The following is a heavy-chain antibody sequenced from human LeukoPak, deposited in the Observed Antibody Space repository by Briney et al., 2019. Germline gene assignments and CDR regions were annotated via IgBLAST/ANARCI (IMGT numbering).Heavy chain of an antibody. D-gene: IGHD2-15*01. Sequence: VGSLRLSCAASGFTFSSYAMSWVRQAPGKGLEWVSDISASGGSTYYADSVKGRFTISRDNSKNTLYLQMNSLRAEDTAVYYCAKARPLDIVVVVTAYDSWGQGTLVTVSS. CDR1: GFTFSSYA. CDR3: AKARPLDIVVVVTAYDS. CDR2: ISASGGST. J-gene: IGHJ5*01. V-gene: IGHV3-23*01.